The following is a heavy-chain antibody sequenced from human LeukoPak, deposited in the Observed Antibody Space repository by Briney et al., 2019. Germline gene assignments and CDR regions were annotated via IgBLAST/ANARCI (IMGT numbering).Heavy chain of an antibody. CDR3: ARGFGGSYRYLDY. CDR2: FYVGGNT. J-gene: IGHJ4*02. V-gene: IGHV3-23*01. CDR1: GFTFSKYA. D-gene: IGHD3-16*02. Sequence: PGGSLRLSCAASGFTFSKYAIMWVRQAPGKGLEWVSAFYVGGNTFYADSVKGRFTISRDNSKNTLYLQLNSLRAEDTAVYFCARGFGGSYRYLDYWGQGTLVTVSS.